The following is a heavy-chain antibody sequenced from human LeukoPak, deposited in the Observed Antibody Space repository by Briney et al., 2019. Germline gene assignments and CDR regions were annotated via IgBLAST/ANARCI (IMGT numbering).Heavy chain of an antibody. Sequence: GGTLRLSCAASGFTFSSYGMSWVRQAPGKGLEWVSTISGSGDNTYYADSVKGRFTISRDNSKNTLYLQMNSLRAEDTAVYYCARVTYGSGTYGAFDYWGQGTLVTVSS. CDR2: ISGSGDNT. D-gene: IGHD3-10*01. V-gene: IGHV3-23*01. CDR3: ARVTYGSGTYGAFDY. CDR1: GFTFSSYG. J-gene: IGHJ4*02.